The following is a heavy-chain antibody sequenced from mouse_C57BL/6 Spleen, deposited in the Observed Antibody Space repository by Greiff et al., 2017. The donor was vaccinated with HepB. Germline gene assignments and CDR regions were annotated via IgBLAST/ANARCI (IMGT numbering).Heavy chain of an antibody. CDR3: ASRYYGSTSLFAY. CDR2: ILAGSGST. D-gene: IGHD1-1*01. Sequence: QVQLQQSGAELMKPGASVKLSCKATGYTFTGYWIEWVKQRPGHGLEWIGEILAGSGSTNYNEKFKGKATFTADTSSNTAYMQLSSLTTEDSAIYYCASRYYGSTSLFAYWGQGTLVTVSA. V-gene: IGHV1-9*01. J-gene: IGHJ3*01. CDR1: GYTFTGYW.